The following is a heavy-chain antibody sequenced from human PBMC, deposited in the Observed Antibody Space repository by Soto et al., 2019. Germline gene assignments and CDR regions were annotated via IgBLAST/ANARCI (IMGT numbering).Heavy chain of an antibody. CDR3: AGRDYDFWSGYGDV. CDR2: ISGSGGST. V-gene: IGHV3-23*01. D-gene: IGHD3-3*01. CDR1: GFTFSSYA. J-gene: IGHJ6*02. Sequence: EVQLLESGGGLVQPGGSLRLSCAASGFTFSSYAMSWVRQAPGKGLEWVSAISGSGGSTYYADPVKGRFTISRDNSKNRLYLQMNILRAEDTAVYYCAGRDYDFWSGYGDVWCQGTTVTVSS.